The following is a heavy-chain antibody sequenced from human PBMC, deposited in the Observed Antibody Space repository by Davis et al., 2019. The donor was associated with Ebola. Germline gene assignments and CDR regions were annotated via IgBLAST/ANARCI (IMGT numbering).Heavy chain of an antibody. CDR1: GGTFSSYT. CDR2: IIPILGMA. D-gene: IGHD5-18*01. V-gene: IGHV1-69*04. CDR3: ARDLSGVDSYGHS. J-gene: IGHJ4*02. Sequence: SVKVSCKASGGTFSSYTISWVRQAPGQGLEWMGRIIPILGMANYAQKFQGRVTITADKSTSTAYMELSSLRSEDTAVYYCARDLSGVDSYGHSWGQGTLVTVSS.